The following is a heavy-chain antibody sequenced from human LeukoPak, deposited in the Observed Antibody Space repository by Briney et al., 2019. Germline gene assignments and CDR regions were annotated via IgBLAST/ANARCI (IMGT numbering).Heavy chain of an antibody. CDR3: ARRFLSRYCTNGVCWFDY. CDR1: GYTFTGYY. V-gene: IGHV1-2*02. D-gene: IGHD2-8*01. CDR2: INPNSGGT. J-gene: IGHJ4*02. Sequence: ASVKVSCKASGYTFTGYYMHWVRQAPGQGLEWMGWINPNSGGTNYAQKFQGRVTMTRDTSISTAYMELSRLRSDDTAVYYCARRFLSRYCTNGVCWFDYWGQGTLVTVSS.